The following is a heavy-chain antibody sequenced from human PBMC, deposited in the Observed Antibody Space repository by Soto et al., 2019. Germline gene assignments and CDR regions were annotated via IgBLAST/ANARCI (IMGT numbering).Heavy chain of an antibody. J-gene: IGHJ5*02. CDR2: IYFTGTT. Sequence: ASETLSLTCNVSGGSISSGTSYWTWIRQHPGKGLEWIGYIYFTGTTYYNPSLKSRVTISVDTSKNQFSLKLSSVTAADTAVYYCARRIQLWPNNWFDPWGQGTLVTVSS. CDR3: ARRIQLWPNNWFDP. V-gene: IGHV4-30-4*08. D-gene: IGHD5-18*01. CDR1: GGSISSGTSY.